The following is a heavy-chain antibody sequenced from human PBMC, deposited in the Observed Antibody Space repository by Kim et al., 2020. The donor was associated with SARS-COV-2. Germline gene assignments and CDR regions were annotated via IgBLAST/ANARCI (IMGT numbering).Heavy chain of an antibody. CDR3: ARRVELPGWHYARWLDP. J-gene: IGHJ5*02. D-gene: IGHD2-2*01. Sequence: SETLSLTCTVSGGSITSPNYYWGWFRQPPGKGLEWIGDIYYSGDTFYNSPLKSRVTISVDTSKNQFSLTMTSMTAADTALYYCARRVELPGWHYARWLDPWGQGTLVIVSS. CDR2: IYYSGDT. V-gene: IGHV4-39*01. CDR1: GGSITSPNYY.